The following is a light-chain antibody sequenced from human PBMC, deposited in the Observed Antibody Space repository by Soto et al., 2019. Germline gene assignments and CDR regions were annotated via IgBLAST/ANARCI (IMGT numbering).Light chain of an antibody. CDR3: QLYGSSPTWA. Sequence: EIVLTQSPGTLSLSPGERATLSCRASQSVNSAYVAWYQQNPGQAPRVLIYGASTRATGIPHRFSGCGSGTDFSLTISRLEPEDSAMYYCQLYGSSPTWAFGQGTKVEIK. CDR2: GAS. J-gene: IGKJ1*01. V-gene: IGKV3-20*01. CDR1: QSVNSAY.